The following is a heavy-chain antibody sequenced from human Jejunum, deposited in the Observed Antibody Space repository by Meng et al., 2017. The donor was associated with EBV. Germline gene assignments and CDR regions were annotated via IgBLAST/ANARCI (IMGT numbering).Heavy chain of an antibody. CDR2: IFHIGTT. Sequence: QVPWHESGPGLVTPLGTPSLTCAVSGGSISSSNWWSWVRQPPGKGPEWIGEIFHIGTTNYNPTLKSRVTMSVDKSKNHFSLKLTSVTAADTAVYYCARDGGPSGSYAYWFDPWGQGTLVTVSS. J-gene: IGHJ5*02. CDR1: GGSISSSNW. D-gene: IGHD1-26*01. CDR3: ARDGGPSGSYAYWFDP. V-gene: IGHV4-4*02.